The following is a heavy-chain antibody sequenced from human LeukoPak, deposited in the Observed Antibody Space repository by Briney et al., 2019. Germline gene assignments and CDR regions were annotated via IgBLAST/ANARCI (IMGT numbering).Heavy chain of an antibody. CDR2: ISSSGSTI. J-gene: IGHJ5*02. CDR3: ASSGYYDSTNWFDP. V-gene: IGHV3-11*01. Sequence: GGSLRLSRAASGFTFSDYYMSWIRQAPGKGLEWVSYISSSGSTIYYADSVKGRFTISRDNAKNSLYLQMNSLRAEDTAVYYCASSGYYDSTNWFDPWGQGTLVTVSS. D-gene: IGHD3-22*01. CDR1: GFTFSDYY.